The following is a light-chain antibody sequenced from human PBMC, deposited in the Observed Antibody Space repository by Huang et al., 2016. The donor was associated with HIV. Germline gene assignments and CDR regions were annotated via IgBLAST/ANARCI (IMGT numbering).Light chain of an antibody. CDR1: QSVSNS. CDR3: QQHSNWPRT. J-gene: IGKJ1*01. V-gene: IGKV3-11*01. Sequence: EIVLTQSPATLSLSPGERATLSCRASQSVSNSLAWFQQKPGQAPRLLIYDASNRATGIPARFSASGSGTDFTLTISSLEPEDFAVYYCQQHSNWPRTFGQGTKVEIK. CDR2: DAS.